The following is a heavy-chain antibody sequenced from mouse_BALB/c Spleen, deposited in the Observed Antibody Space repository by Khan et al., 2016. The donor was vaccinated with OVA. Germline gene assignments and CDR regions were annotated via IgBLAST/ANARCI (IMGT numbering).Heavy chain of an antibody. V-gene: IGHV1-4*01. CDR1: GYTFTSYT. J-gene: IGHJ2*01. Sequence: QVQLQQSGAELARPGASVKMSCKASGYTFTSYTMHWVKKRPGQGLEWIGYINPRSGYTKYNQKFKDKATLTADKSTSTAYMHLSSLTSEDSAVSYCTRTPEIWGQGTTLTVSS. CDR3: TRTPEI. CDR2: INPRSGYT.